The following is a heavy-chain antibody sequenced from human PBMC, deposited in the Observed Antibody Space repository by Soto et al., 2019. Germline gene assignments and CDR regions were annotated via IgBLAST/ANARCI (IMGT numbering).Heavy chain of an antibody. CDR1: GYTFNTYY. Sequence: QVQLVQSGAEVRKPGASVKVSCRPSGYTFNTYYLHWLRQAPGQALEWMGVIHPSGGGTTYAQKCLGRVTVTRNTSTTTVVMELSSLRSDDTAVYYCARGGHIAVVTASFDNWGQGTLVTVSS. CDR2: IHPSGGGT. D-gene: IGHD2-21*02. J-gene: IGHJ4*02. V-gene: IGHV1-46*02. CDR3: ARGGHIAVVTASFDN.